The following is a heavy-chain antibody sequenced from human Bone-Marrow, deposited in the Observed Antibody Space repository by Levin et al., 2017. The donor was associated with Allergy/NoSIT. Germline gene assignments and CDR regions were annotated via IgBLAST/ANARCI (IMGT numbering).Heavy chain of an antibody. Sequence: GGSLRLSCAASGFTFSSYWMSWVRQAPGKGLEWVANIKQGGSETYYVDSVKGRFTISRDNAKNSLYLQMNSLRAEDTAVYYCARNLHWNDGVAFDFWGQGTLVTVSS. CDR3: ARNLHWNDGVAFDF. V-gene: IGHV3-7*01. CDR1: GFTFSSYW. D-gene: IGHD1-1*01. CDR2: IKQGGSET. J-gene: IGHJ4*02.